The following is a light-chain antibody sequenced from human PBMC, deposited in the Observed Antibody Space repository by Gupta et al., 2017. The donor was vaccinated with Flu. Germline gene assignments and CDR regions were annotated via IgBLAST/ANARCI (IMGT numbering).Light chain of an antibody. CDR3: QQENSCPLT. Sequence: IVMTQSPDPQAVSLGERATINCKSVWSLLSGADNRNYLAWYQHKPGQSPKLLIYWASTRETGVPDRFSGSGSGTEFTLTISSLQPGDVAIYYCQQENSCPLTFGGGTKVEIK. CDR2: WAS. J-gene: IGKJ4*01. CDR1: WSLLSGADNRNY. V-gene: IGKV4-1*01.